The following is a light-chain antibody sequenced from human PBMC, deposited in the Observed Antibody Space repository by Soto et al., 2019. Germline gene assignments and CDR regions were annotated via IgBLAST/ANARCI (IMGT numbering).Light chain of an antibody. CDR2: EVS. Sequence: QSALTQPASVSGSPGQSITISCTGTSSNIGAYNYVSWYQQYPGKAPKLMIYEVSNRPSGVSNRFSGSKSGNTASLTISGLAAEDEAYYYWCSYTTPSTAVFGGGTQLTVL. CDR3: CSYTTPSTAV. CDR1: SSNIGAYNY. V-gene: IGLV2-14*01. J-gene: IGLJ7*01.